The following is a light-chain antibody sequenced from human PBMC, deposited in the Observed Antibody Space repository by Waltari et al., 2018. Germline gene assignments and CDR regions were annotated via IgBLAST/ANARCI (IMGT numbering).Light chain of an antibody. J-gene: IGKJ4*01. Sequence: IALTQSPDTLSLSPGQRATLSFRASQNINNNFLVLYQQHPGQAPRLPNHGASRRTTDFPDRFSGSGSGTDFTLTISRLEPEDVAVYYCQQYDGSILTFGGGTKVEV. CDR3: QQYDGSILT. CDR2: GAS. CDR1: QNINNNF. V-gene: IGKV3-20*01.